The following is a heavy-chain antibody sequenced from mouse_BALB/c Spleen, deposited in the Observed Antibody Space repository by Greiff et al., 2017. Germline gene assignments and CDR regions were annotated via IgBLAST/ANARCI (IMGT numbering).Heavy chain of an antibody. D-gene: IGHD1-1*01. J-gene: IGHJ3*01. CDR2: INPNNGGT. Sequence: VHVKQSGPELVKPGASVKIPCKASGYTFTDYNMDWVKQSHGKSLEWIGDINPNNGGTIYNQKFKGKATLTVDKSSSTAYMELRSLTSEDTAVDNCASHYYGRPAADWGQGTLVTVSA. CDR3: ASHYYGRPAAD. CDR1: GYTFTDYN. V-gene: IGHV1-18*01.